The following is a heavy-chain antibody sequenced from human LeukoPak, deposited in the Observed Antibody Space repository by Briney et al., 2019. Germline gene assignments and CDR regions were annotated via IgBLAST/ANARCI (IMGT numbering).Heavy chain of an antibody. J-gene: IGHJ1*01. CDR3: ARLPAASPEYFQH. D-gene: IGHD2-2*01. Sequence: SETLSLTCTVSGGSISSSSYYWGWLRQAPGWGLEWIGSIYYSGSTYYYPSLKRRVTISVDTSKNQFSLKLSSVTAADTAVYYCARLPAASPEYFQHWGEGTLVTVSS. CDR1: GGSISSSSYY. CDR2: IYYSGST. V-gene: IGHV4-39*07.